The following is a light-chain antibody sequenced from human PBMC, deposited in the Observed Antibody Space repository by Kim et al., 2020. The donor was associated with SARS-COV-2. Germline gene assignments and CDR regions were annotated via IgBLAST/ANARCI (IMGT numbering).Light chain of an antibody. V-gene: IGLV3-1*01. CDR1: KLGHYY. CDR3: QAWDSSTAV. Sequence: SYELTQPPSVSVSPGQTASITCSGDKLGHYYACWYLQKPGQSPVLVIYQDNKRPSGIPERFSGSNSGNTATLTISGTQAMDEADYYCQAWDSSTAVFGGG. J-gene: IGLJ2*01. CDR2: QDN.